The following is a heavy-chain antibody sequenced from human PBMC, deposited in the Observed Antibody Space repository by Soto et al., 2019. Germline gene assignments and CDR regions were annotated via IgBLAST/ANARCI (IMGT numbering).Heavy chain of an antibody. D-gene: IGHD3-22*01. Sequence: QVQLVQSGAEVKKPGSSVKVSCKASGGTFSSYAISWVRQAPGQGLEWMGGIIPIFGTANYAQKFQGRVTITADESTSKASMELSSLRSEDTAVYYCARALHNSYYYDHDAFDIWGQGTMVTVSA. J-gene: IGHJ3*02. CDR2: IIPIFGTA. CDR1: GGTFSSYA. V-gene: IGHV1-69*01. CDR3: ARALHNSYYYDHDAFDI.